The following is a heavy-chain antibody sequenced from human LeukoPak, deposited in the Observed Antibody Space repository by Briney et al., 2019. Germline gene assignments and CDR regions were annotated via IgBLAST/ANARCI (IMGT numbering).Heavy chain of an antibody. J-gene: IGHJ4*02. CDR1: GFTFSTYA. Sequence: GGSLRLSCAASGFTFSTYAMHWVRQAPGKGLEWVAVISYDGSNKYYADSVEGRFTISRDNSKNTLYLQMNSLRAEDTAVYYCASQLGGYDSVSGYWGQGTLVTVSS. V-gene: IGHV3-30*04. CDR2: ISYDGSNK. CDR3: ASQLGGYDSVSGY. D-gene: IGHD5-12*01.